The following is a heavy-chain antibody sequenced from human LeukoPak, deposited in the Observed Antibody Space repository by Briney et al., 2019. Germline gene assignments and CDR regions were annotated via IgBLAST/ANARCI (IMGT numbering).Heavy chain of an antibody. V-gene: IGHV3-21*01. J-gene: IGHJ6*03. CDR2: ISSSSNYI. D-gene: IGHD3-16*02. Sequence: NPGGSLRLSCVASGFTISSYNMNWVRQAPGKGLEWISSISSSSNYIYYADSLKGRFTISRDNAKNSLYLQMNSLRGEDTAVYYCARDLLGYNYHYMDVWGKGTTVTVSS. CDR3: ARDLLGYNYHYMDV. CDR1: GFTISSYN.